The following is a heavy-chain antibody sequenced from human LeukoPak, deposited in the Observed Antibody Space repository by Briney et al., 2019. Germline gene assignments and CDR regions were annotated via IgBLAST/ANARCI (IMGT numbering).Heavy chain of an antibody. D-gene: IGHD3-3*01. Sequence: PGRSLRLSCAASGFTFRTYNMNWVRQVPGKGLEWVAVISFDGSDEYYADSVKGRFTISRDNSKDMVFLQINSLREDDTAMFYCARGEDFLDPWGQGTLVIVSS. V-gene: IGHV3-30*03. CDR2: ISFDGSDE. J-gene: IGHJ5*02. CDR3: ARGEDFLDP. CDR1: GFTFRTYN.